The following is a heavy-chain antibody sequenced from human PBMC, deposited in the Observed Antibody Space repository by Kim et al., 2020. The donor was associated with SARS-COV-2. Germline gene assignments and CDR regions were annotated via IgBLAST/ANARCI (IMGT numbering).Heavy chain of an antibody. CDR1: GFRFSEYA. CDR3: AKDVCSSTSCPYFYYYGMDV. J-gene: IGHJ6*02. Sequence: GGSLRLSCAASGFRFSEYAMHWVRQAPGKGLEWVSLISVTGDKTDYADSVRGRFTISRDNIKGTLYLQMNNLRAGDTAFYFCAKDVCSSTSCPYFYYYGMDVWGQGTTVIVS. D-gene: IGHD2-2*01. CDR2: ISVTGDKT. V-gene: IGHV3-43*02.